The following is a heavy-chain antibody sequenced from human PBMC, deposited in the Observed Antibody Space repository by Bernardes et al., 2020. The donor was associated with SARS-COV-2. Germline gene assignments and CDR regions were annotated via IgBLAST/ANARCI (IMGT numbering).Heavy chain of an antibody. D-gene: IGHD3-10*01. J-gene: IGHJ4*02. CDR2: ISSAGHT. Sequence: GGSLSISCSASGFTFNTYAMTWVRQAPGKGLECVSAISSAGHTYYVDSVKGRFTISRDNSKNTLYMQMNSLRAEDTAVYYCAKNSGSLLWLHQARPLDFWGQGALVTVSS. V-gene: IGHV3-23*01. CDR1: GFTFNTYA. CDR3: AKNSGSLLWLHQARPLDF.